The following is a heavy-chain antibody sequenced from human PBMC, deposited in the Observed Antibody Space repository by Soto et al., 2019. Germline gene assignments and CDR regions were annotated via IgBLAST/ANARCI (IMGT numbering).Heavy chain of an antibody. D-gene: IGHD6-19*01. CDR1: GFTFSDYT. V-gene: IGHV3-43*01. Sequence: EVQLVESGGVVVQPGGSLRLSCAASGFTFSDYTLHWVRQAPGKGLGWVSLINWDGGSTYYADSVKGRFTISRDNSKNSLYLQMNSLRTEDTAFYYCAKDIASSGWYSLDYWGQGTLVTVSS. CDR2: INWDGGST. CDR3: AKDIASSGWYSLDY. J-gene: IGHJ4*02.